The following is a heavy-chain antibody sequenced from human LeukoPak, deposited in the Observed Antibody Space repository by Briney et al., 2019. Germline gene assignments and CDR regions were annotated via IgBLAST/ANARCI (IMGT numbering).Heavy chain of an antibody. D-gene: IGHD3-10*01. Sequence: SETLSLTCSVSIGSISSSKWWSWVRQSPVKGLEWIGYIYYSGSTNYNPSLESRVTISVDTSKNQFSLKLSSVTAADTAVYYCARTAVIRHPYYHYYYMDVWGKGTTVTVSS. CDR2: IYYSGST. V-gene: IGHV4-4*02. J-gene: IGHJ6*03. CDR3: ARTAVIRHPYYHYYYMDV. CDR1: IGSISSSKW.